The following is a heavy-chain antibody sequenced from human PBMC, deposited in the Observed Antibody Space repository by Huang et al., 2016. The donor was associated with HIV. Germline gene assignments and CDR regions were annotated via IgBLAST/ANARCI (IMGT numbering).Heavy chain of an antibody. CDR1: GFGISTYW. J-gene: IGHJ1*01. CDR3: TRGPLGWLVHRYFYH. V-gene: IGHV3-7*01. CDR2: IKQDGSEK. D-gene: IGHD6-19*01. Sequence: EVQLVESGGGLVQPGGSLRVSCAASGFGISTYWMSWVRQTPGEGREWVASIKQDGSEKDYVDAVKGRFIISRDNAKNSLYLQMNSLRAEDTAVYYCTRGPLGWLVHRYFYHWGQGTLVTVSS.